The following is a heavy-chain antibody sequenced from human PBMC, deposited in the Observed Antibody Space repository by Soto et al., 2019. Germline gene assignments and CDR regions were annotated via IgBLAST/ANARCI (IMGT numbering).Heavy chain of an antibody. D-gene: IGHD4-4*01. CDR2: ISYDGSNK. CDR1: GFTFSSYG. V-gene: IGHV3-30*18. Sequence: QVQLVESWGGVVQPGRSLRLSCAASGFTFSSYGMHWVRQAPGKGLEWVAIISYDGSNKYYADSVKGRFTISRDNSKNTLYLQMNSLRAEDTAVYYCAKGYSNLDYWGQGTLVTVSS. J-gene: IGHJ4*02. CDR3: AKGYSNLDY.